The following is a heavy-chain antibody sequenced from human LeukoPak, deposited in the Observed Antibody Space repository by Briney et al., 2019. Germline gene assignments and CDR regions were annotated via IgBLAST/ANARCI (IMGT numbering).Heavy chain of an antibody. CDR2: IHTGGST. Sequence: SETLSLTCTVSGGSLRSYYWSWIRQPPGKGLEWFGYIHTGGSTNYNPSLKSRVTISVDTSKNQFSLKLSSVTATDTAVYYCARRRTLGVSGGCCWFDPWGQGTLVTASS. D-gene: IGHD3-16*01. CDR1: GGSLRSYY. V-gene: IGHV4-4*09. CDR3: ARRRTLGVSGGCCWFDP. J-gene: IGHJ5*02.